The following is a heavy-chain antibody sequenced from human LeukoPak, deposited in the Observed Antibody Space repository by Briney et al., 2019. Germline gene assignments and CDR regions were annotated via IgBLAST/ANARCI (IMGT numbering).Heavy chain of an antibody. J-gene: IGHJ1*01. CDR3: ARRPRYFPPAACHFVY. V-gene: IGHV1-18*01. CDR2: ISAYNGNT. D-gene: IGHD3-3*02. CDR1: GYTFTSYG. Sequence: ASVKVSCKASGYTFTSYGISWVRQAPGQGLEWMGWISAYNGNTTYAQKLQGRVTMTTDTSTSTAYMELRSLRSDDTAVYYCARRPRYFPPAACHFVYWGKGPLVTVSS.